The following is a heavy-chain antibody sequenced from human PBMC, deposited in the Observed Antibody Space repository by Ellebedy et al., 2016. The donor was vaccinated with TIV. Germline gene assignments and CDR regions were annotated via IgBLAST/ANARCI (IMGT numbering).Heavy chain of an antibody. Sequence: GESLKISCAASGMTFSTYGMHWVRQAPGKGLEWVALIWYDGSNKYYADSVKGRFTISRDNSKNTLYLQMNSLRAEDTAVYYCARGHNKWEPSYDAFDIWGQGTMVTVSS. CDR1: GMTFSTYG. CDR3: ARGHNKWEPSYDAFDI. J-gene: IGHJ3*02. D-gene: IGHD1-26*01. CDR2: IWYDGSNK. V-gene: IGHV3-33*01.